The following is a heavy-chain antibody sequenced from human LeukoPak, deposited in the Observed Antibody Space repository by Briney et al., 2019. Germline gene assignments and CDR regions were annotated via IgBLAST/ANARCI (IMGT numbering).Heavy chain of an antibody. CDR1: GGSFSGYY. CDR3: ARGDDWFDP. D-gene: IGHD5-24*01. J-gene: IGHJ5*02. V-gene: IGHV4-34*01. Sequence: SKTLSLTCAVYGGSFSGYYWSWIRQPPGKGLEWIGEINHSGSTNYNPSLKSRVTISVDTSKNQFSLKLNSVTAADTAVFYCARGDDWFDPWGQGTLVTVSS. CDR2: INHSGST.